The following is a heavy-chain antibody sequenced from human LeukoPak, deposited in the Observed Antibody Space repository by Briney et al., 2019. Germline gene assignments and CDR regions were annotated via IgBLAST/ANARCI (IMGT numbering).Heavy chain of an antibody. CDR2: INHSGST. J-gene: IGHJ6*02. CDR1: GGSFSGYY. D-gene: IGHD6-13*01. V-gene: IGHV4-34*01. Sequence: SETLSLTCAVYGGSFSGYYWSWIRQPPGKGLEWIGEINHSGSTNYNPSLKSRVTISVDTSKNQFSLKLSSVTAADTAVYYCARGSSWSVYYYGMDVWGQGTTVTVSS. CDR3: ARGSSWSVYYYGMDV.